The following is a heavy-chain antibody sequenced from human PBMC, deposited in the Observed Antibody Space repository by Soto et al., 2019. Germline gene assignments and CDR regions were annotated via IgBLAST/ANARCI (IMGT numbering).Heavy chain of an antibody. Sequence: ASVKVSCKASAYTFSNYGISWVRQAPGKGLEWMGGFDPEDGETIYAQKFQGRVTMTEDTSTDTAYMELSSLRSEDTAVYYCARLGAYYQSLDPWGPGTLVTVSS. CDR3: ARLGAYYQSLDP. CDR1: AYTFSNYG. D-gene: IGHD2-21*01. J-gene: IGHJ5*02. CDR2: FDPEDGET. V-gene: IGHV1-24*01.